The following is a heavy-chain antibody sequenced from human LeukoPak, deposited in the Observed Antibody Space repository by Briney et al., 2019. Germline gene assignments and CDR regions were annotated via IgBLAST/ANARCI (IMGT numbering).Heavy chain of an antibody. CDR3: VTGPSGHGGY. V-gene: IGHV1-69*02. CDR1: GGTFSSYT. Sequence: SVKVSCKASGGTFSSYTVTWVRQAPGQGLEWMGRIIPIVGRTNFAQRFQGRVTITADKTTGTAYMELSSLRSDDTAVYYCVTGPSGHGGYWGQGTLVIVSS. D-gene: IGHD6-25*01. CDR2: IIPIVGRT. J-gene: IGHJ4*02.